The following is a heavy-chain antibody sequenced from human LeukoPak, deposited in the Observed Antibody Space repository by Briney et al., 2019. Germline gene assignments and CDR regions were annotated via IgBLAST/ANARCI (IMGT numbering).Heavy chain of an antibody. J-gene: IGHJ3*02. CDR3: ARARNYYDSSGFYYEGDAFDI. CDR2: IHYRGIT. Sequence: SSETLSLTCTVSGGSISSDYWSWIRQTPGKGLEWIGFIHYRGITIYNPSLKSRVTISVDTSKNQFSLKLSSVTAADTAIYYCARARNYYDSSGFYYEGDAFDIWGQGTMVTVSS. D-gene: IGHD3-22*01. CDR1: GGSISSDY. V-gene: IGHV4-59*01.